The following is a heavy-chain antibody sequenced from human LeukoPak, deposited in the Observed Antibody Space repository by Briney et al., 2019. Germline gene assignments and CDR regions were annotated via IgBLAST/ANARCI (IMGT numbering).Heavy chain of an antibody. Sequence: GRSLRLSCAASGFTFSRYAMHWVRQAPGKGMEGVAIVWYDGSNENYVDSVKGRFTISRDNAKNTLYLQMNSLGAEDTAVYSCARVDTAMGSLDYWGQGILVTVSS. CDR2: VWYDGSNE. CDR1: GFTFSRYA. CDR3: ARVDTAMGSLDY. D-gene: IGHD5-18*01. V-gene: IGHV3-33*01. J-gene: IGHJ4*02.